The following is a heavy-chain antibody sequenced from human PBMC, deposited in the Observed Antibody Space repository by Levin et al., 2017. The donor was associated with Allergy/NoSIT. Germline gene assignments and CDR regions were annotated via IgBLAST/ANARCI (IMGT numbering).Heavy chain of an antibody. J-gene: IGHJ4*02. CDR2: IKQDGSEK. Sequence: GGSLRLSCVASGFTFSSYWMNWVRQAPGKGLEWVANIKQDGSEKYCVDSVKGRFTISRDNAKNSLYLQMNSLRAEDTAVYYCATSRTFDYWGQGTLVTVSS. CDR1: GFTFSSYW. CDR3: ATSRTFDY. V-gene: IGHV3-7*01.